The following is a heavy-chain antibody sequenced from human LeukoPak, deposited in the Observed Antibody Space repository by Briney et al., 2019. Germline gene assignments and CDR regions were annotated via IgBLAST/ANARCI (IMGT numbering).Heavy chain of an antibody. CDR3: ATQSITLVVVISPFDY. J-gene: IGHJ4*02. CDR1: GLTFSNFP. V-gene: IGHV3-30*02. CDR2: IQDDGATT. Sequence: PGGSLRLSCAASGLTFSNFPMHWVRQAPGKGLEWVALIQDDGATTNYADSVRGRFTISRDNYKSTVYLQMNSLKPDDTAVYYCATQSITLVVVISPFDYWGQGTLVTVSS. D-gene: IGHD3-22*01.